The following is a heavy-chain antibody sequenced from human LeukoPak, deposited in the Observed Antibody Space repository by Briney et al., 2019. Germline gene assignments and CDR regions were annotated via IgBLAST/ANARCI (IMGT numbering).Heavy chain of an antibody. CDR3: AREGENNGGFDY. D-gene: IGHD3-16*01. J-gene: IGHJ4*02. CDR2: ISYDGSNK. CDR1: GFTFSSYG. V-gene: IGHV3-30*03. Sequence: GRSLRLSCAASGFTFSSYGMHWVRQAPGKGLEWVAVISYDGSNKYYADSVKGRFTISRDNSKNTLYLQMNSLRAEDTAVYYCAREGENNGGFDYWGQGTLVTVSS.